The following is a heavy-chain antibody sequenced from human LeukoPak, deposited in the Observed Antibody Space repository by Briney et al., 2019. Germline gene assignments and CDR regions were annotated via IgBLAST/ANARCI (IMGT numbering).Heavy chain of an antibody. CDR1: GYSISSGYY. D-gene: IGHD3-22*01. J-gene: IGHJ4*02. V-gene: IGHV4-38-2*02. Sequence: SETLSLTCTVSGYSISSGYYWGWIRQPPGQGLEWIGSIYHSGSTNYNPSLKSRVTMSVDTSKKQFSLRLSSVTAADTAVYYCARTPIYYFDNSGYYNWGQGTLVTVSS. CDR2: IYHSGST. CDR3: ARTPIYYFDNSGYYN.